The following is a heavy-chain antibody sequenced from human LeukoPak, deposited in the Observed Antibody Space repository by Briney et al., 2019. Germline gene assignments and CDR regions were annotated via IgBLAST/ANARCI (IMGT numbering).Heavy chain of an antibody. CDR2: INPSGGST. V-gene: IGHV1-46*01. J-gene: IGHJ5*02. CDR1: GYTFTSYY. Sequence: ASVKVSCKASGYTFTSYYMHWVRQAPGQGLEWMGIINPSGGSTSYAQKFQGRATMTRDMSTSTVYMELSSLRSEDTAVYYCARDSSGWYHWFDPWGQGTLVTVSS. CDR3: ARDSSGWYHWFDP. D-gene: IGHD6-19*01.